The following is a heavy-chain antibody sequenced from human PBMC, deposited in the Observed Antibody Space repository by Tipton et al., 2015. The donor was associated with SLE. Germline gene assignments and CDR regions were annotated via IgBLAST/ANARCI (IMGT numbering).Heavy chain of an antibody. CDR2: IYPTDSDI. CDR1: GYTFSSHW. Sequence: QLVQSGPEVKKPGESLKISCQGSGYTFSSHWIVWVRQRPGKGLEWMGIIYPTDSDIIYSPSFQGQVTISADESTSTAYLQLSSLKAADTAMYYCARGHGSGFYSDNWGQGTLVTVSS. D-gene: IGHD3-22*01. CDR3: ARGHGSGFYSDN. V-gene: IGHV5-51*03. J-gene: IGHJ4*02.